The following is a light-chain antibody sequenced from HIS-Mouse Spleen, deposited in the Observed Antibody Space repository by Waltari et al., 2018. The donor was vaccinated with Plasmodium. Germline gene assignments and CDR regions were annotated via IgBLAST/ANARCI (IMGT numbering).Light chain of an antibody. CDR2: GAS. J-gene: IGKJ1*01. CDR1: QGVSSN. Sequence: EIVMTQSPATLSVSTGERATLSCRASQGVSSNFAWYQQKPGQAPRPLIYGASTRATGIPARFSGSGSGTEFTLTISSMQSEDFAVYYCQQYNNWPRGTFGQGTKVEIK. CDR3: QQYNNWPRGT. V-gene: IGKV3-15*01.